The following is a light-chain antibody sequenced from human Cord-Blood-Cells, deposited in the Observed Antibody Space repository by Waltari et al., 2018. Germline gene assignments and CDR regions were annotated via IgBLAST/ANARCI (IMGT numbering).Light chain of an antibody. V-gene: IGKV1-33*01. Sequence: DIQMTQSPSSLSASLGARVTITCQASQDISNYLNWYQQKQGKAPKLLIYDASNLETGVPSRFSGSGSGTDFTFTISSLQPEDIATYYCQQYDNLFTFGPGTKVDIK. CDR3: QQYDNLFT. CDR1: QDISNY. CDR2: DAS. J-gene: IGKJ3*01.